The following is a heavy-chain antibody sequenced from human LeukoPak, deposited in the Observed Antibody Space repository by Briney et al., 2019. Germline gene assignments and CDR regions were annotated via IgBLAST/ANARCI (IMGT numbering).Heavy chain of an antibody. J-gene: IGHJ4*02. Sequence: GRSLRLSCAASGFTFSSYGMHWVRQAPGKGLEWVAVIWYDGSNKYYADSVKGRFTISGDNSKNTLYLQMNSLRAEDTAVYYCARDGGLYSSGWCGVDYWGQGTLVTVSS. D-gene: IGHD6-19*01. CDR3: ARDGGLYSSGWCGVDY. V-gene: IGHV3-33*01. CDR2: IWYDGSNK. CDR1: GFTFSSYG.